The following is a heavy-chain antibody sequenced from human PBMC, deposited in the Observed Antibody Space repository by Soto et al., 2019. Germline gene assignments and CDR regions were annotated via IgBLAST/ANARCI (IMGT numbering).Heavy chain of an antibody. CDR1: GDSIRDSF. Sequence: PSETLSLTCTVSGDSIRDSFWSWVRQPPGKGPEWIGLVHHTGHTNYNPSLETRVPMLIDVSANHFSLTLSSVTPADAAIYDCARGRADHVDHHFGRLFDSWGQGTLVTVSS. D-gene: IGHD3-10*01. CDR3: ARGRADHVDHHFGRLFDS. J-gene: IGHJ4*02. CDR2: VHHTGHT. V-gene: IGHV4-59*01.